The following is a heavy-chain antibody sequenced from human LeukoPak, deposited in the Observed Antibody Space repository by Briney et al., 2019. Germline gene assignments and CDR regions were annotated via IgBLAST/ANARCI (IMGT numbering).Heavy chain of an antibody. J-gene: IGHJ6*03. CDR2: MNPKSGDT. Sequence: ASVKVSCKASGYTFTGYYMHWVRQATGQGLEWMGWMNPKSGDTGYEQKFQGRVTITRDSSISTVYMEWSRLRFEDTALYYCARGRYMDVWGKGTTVTVSS. V-gene: IGHV1-8*03. CDR3: ARGRYMDV. CDR1: GYTFTGYY.